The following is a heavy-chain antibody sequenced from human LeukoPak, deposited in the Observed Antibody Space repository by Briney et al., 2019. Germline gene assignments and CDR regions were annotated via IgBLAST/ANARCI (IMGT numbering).Heavy chain of an antibody. J-gene: IGHJ4*02. CDR1: GFTFSIDW. CDR2: IKQDGSQK. V-gene: IGHV3-7*04. D-gene: IGHD5-24*01. Sequence: PGGFLRLSCAASGFTFSIDWMNWVRQAPGRGLEWVASIKQDGSQKFYVDSVKGRFTISRDNAENSLYLQMNSLRAEDTAVYYCARGGNNYVHFDYWGQGTLVTVSS. CDR3: ARGGNNYVHFDY.